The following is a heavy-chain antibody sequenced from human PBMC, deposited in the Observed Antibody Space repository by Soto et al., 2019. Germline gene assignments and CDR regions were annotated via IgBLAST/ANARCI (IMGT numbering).Heavy chain of an antibody. V-gene: IGHV4-59*01. CDR3: ARDRGEQWLVL. CDR1: GGSISSYY. J-gene: IGHJ4*02. D-gene: IGHD6-19*01. Sequence: LETLSLTCTVSGGSISSYYWSWIRQPPGKGLEWIGYIYYSGSTNYNPSLKSRVTISVDTSKNQFSLKLSSVTAADTAVYYCARDRGEQWLVLWGQGTLVTVSS. CDR2: IYYSGST.